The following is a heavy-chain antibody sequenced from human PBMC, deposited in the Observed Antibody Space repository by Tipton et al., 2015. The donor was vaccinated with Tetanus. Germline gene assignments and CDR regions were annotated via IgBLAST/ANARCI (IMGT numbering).Heavy chain of an antibody. CDR2: IYYSGST. Sequence: LVKPTQTLSLTCTVSGGSISSGGYYWSWIRQHPGKGLEWIGDIYYSGSTYYNPSFKSRVTISVDTSKNQYSLKLNSVTAADTAVYYCARDQARGARGWNYFDYWGQGTLVTVSS. D-gene: IGHD1-26*01. J-gene: IGHJ4*02. CDR3: ARDQARGARGWNYFDY. V-gene: IGHV4-31*03. CDR1: GGSISSGGYY.